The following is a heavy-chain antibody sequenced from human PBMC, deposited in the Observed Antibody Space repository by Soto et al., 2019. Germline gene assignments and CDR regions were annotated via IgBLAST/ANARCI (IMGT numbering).Heavy chain of an antibody. Sequence: SMKVSFKASGGTFSRYAISLVRKAPGQRLEWMGGISPIFATANYAQQLQGRVTLRADESTSTAYMELSSPRSDDTAVYYCLIFLFD. CDR1: GGTFSRYA. V-gene: IGHV1-69*13. J-gene: IGHJ3*01. CDR2: ISPIFATA. D-gene: IGHD3-3*01. CDR3: LIFLFD.